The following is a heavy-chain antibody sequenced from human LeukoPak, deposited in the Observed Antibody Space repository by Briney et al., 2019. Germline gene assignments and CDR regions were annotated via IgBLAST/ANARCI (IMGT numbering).Heavy chain of an antibody. J-gene: IGHJ3*02. D-gene: IGHD3-16*02. CDR1: GFTFSRYS. CDR3: ARVSAGVIGTKDVFDI. V-gene: IGHV3-21*01. Sequence: KPGGSLRLSCAASGFTFSRYSMNWVRQAPGKGLEWVSSISGSSSYIYYADSVKGRFTISRHNAKSSLYLQMNSLRAEDTAVYYCARVSAGVIGTKDVFDIWGQGTMVTVSS. CDR2: ISGSSSYI.